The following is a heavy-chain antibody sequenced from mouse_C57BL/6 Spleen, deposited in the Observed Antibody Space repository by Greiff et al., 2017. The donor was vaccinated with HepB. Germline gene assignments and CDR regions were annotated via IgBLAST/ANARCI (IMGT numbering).Heavy chain of an antibody. CDR1: GYSITSGYF. Sequence: EVKLQESGPGLVKPSQSLSLTCSVTGYSITSGYFWNWIRQSPGNKLEWMGYISYDGSNNYNPSLKNRISITRNTSKNQFFLKLNSVTTEDTATYYCTTVYYAMDYWGQGTSVTVSS. J-gene: IGHJ4*01. CDR2: ISYDGSN. V-gene: IGHV3-6*01. CDR3: TTVYYAMDY.